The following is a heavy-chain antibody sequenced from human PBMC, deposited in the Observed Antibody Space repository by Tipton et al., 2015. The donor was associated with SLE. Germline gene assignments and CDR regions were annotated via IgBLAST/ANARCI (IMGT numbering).Heavy chain of an antibody. CDR1: DASISTYF. J-gene: IGHJ5*02. D-gene: IGHD3-3*01. V-gene: IGHV4-59*01. Sequence: TLSLTCTVSDASISTYFWSWIRQPPGKGLEWIGYIYYSGSTNYNPSLKSRVTMSVDTSKNQFSLRLTSVTAADTAVHYCARLEDPFGIFGVPKGWFDPWGQGTLVTVSS. CDR3: ARLEDPFGIFGVPKGWFDP. CDR2: IYYSGST.